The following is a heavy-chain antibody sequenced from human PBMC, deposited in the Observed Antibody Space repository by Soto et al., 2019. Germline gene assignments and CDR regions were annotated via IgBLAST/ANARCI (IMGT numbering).Heavy chain of an antibody. CDR2: ISAYNGNT. V-gene: IGHV1-18*01. D-gene: IGHD3-22*01. CDR3: ARDRAFMIVVVHDPYGMDV. J-gene: IGHJ6*02. Sequence: ASVKVSCKASGYTFTSYGMSWVRQAPGQGLEWMGWISAYNGNTNYAQKLQGRVTMTTDTSTSTAYMELRSLRSDDTAVYYCARDRAFMIVVVHDPYGMDVWGQGTTVTVS. CDR1: GYTFTSYG.